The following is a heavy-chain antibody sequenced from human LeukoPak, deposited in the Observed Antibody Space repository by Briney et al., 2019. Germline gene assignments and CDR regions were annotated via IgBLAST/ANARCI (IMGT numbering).Heavy chain of an antibody. CDR3: AKRGVVIRVILVGFHKEAYYFES. J-gene: IGHJ4*02. V-gene: IGHV3-23*01. CDR2: ISDSGGST. Sequence: GGSLRLSCAASGFTFSSLTMTWVRQAPGKGLEWVAGISDSGGSTKYADSVKGRFTISRDNPKNTLYLQMNSLRAEDTAVYFCAKRGVVIRVILVGFHKEAYYFESWGQGALVTVSS. CDR1: GFTFSSLT. D-gene: IGHD3/OR15-3a*01.